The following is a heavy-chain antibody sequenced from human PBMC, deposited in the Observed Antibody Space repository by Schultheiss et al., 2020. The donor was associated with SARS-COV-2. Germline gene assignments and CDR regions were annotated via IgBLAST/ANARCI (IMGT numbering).Heavy chain of an antibody. D-gene: IGHD3-22*01. CDR1: GYTFTSYY. J-gene: IGHJ4*02. CDR3: AREVRHYYDSSGTSDY. V-gene: IGHV1-46*01. CDR2: INPSGGST. Sequence: ASVKVSCKASGYTFTSYYMHWVRQAPGQGLEWMGIINPSGGSTSYAQKLQGRVTMTRDTSTSTVYMELRSLRSDDTAVYYCAREVRHYYDSSGTSDYWGQGTLVTVSS.